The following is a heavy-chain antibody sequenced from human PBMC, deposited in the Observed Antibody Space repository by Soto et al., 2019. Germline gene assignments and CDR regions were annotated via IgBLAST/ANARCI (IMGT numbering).Heavy chain of an antibody. V-gene: IGHV1-8*02. D-gene: IGHD6-19*01. Sequence: QVQLVQSGAEVKKPGASVKVSCKASGYTFSSYDINWVRQATGQGLEWMGWLNPNSGDTGYAQKFQGRVTLTRNTSITTAYIELSSRRSDDTAVYYCATSGGGWYLYWGQVTLVTVSS. CDR1: GYTFSSYD. CDR3: ATSGGGWYLY. CDR2: LNPNSGDT. J-gene: IGHJ4*02.